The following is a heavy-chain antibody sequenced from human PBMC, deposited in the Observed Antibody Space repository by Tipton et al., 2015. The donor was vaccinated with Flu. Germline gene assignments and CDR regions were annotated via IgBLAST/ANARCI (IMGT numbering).Heavy chain of an antibody. CDR2: ISSSGSTI. D-gene: IGHD3-10*01. J-gene: IGHJ4*02. CDR1: GFTFSSYE. V-gene: IGHV3-48*03. CDR3: ARKRFGELWVDY. Sequence: SLRLSCVASGFTFSSYEMNWVRQAPGKGLEWVSYISSSGSTIYYADSVKGRFTISRDNAKNSLYLQMNSLRAEDTAVYYCARKRFGELWVDYWGQGTLVTVSS.